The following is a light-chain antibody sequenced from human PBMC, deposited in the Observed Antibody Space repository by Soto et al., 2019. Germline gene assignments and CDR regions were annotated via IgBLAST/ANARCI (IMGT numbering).Light chain of an antibody. J-gene: IGLJ1*01. CDR3: SSYTSSSTYV. V-gene: IGLV2-14*01. Sequence: QSVLTQPASVSGSPGQSITISCTGSSTDVGGYNYVSWYQQHPGKAPKVMIYEASNRPSGVSNRFSGSKSGNTTSLTISGHQAEDEADYYCSSYTSSSTYVFGTGTKVTVL. CDR2: EAS. CDR1: STDVGGYNY.